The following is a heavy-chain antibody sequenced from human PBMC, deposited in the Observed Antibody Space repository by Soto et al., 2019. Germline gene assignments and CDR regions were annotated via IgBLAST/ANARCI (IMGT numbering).Heavy chain of an antibody. CDR1: GYSFTSYW. CDR2: IYPGDSDT. D-gene: IGHD6-13*01. CDR3: ARRITGPRVAAAATQWFDP. V-gene: IGHV5-51*01. Sequence: PGESLKISCKGSGYSFTSYWIGWVRQMPGKGLEWMGIIYPGDSDTRYSPSFQGQVTISADKSISTAYLQWSSLKASDTAMYYCARRITGPRVAAAATQWFDPWGQGTLVTVSS. J-gene: IGHJ5*02.